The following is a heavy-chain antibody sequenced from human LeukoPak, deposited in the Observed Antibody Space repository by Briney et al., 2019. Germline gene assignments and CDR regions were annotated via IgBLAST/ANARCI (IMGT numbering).Heavy chain of an antibody. D-gene: IGHD3-9*01. V-gene: IGHV3-30*03. CDR3: ARGERYCDWAD. CDR2: ISYDGSNK. J-gene: IGHJ4*02. CDR1: GFTFSNYG. Sequence: PGGSLRLSCAASGFTFSNYGMHWVRQAPGKGLEWVAVISYDGSNKDYADSVKGRFTISRDNSKNTLYLQMNSLRPEDTAVYYCARGERYCDWADWGQGTLVTVSS.